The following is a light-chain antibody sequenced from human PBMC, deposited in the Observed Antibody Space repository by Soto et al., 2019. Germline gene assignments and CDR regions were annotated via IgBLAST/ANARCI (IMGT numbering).Light chain of an antibody. CDR3: STEVCSSCLYV. V-gene: IGLV2-14*03. CDR1: SDDVGGYNY. Sequence: QSVLTQPASVSGSPGQSITISCTGTSDDVGGYNYVSWYQQHPGKVPQLIVYDVTNRPSGVSIRFSGSKSGSTASLTISGLQSEDEADYSCSTEVCSSCLYVSGTGTKVTDL. J-gene: IGLJ1*01. CDR2: DVT.